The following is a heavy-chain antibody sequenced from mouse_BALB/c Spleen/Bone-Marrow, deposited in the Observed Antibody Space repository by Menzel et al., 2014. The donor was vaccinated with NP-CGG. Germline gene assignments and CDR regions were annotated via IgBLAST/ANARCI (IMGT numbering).Heavy chain of an antibody. CDR2: IRNKANGHTT. V-gene: IGHV7-3*02. CDR1: GFTFTDYY. D-gene: IGHD1-2*01. J-gene: IGHJ1*01. Sequence: EVKLVESGGGLVQPGGSLRLSCATSGFTFTDYYMSWVRQPPGKALEWLGFIRNKANGHTTEYSASVKGRFTISRDNSQSILYLQMNTLRAEDSATYYCAKDNYYGYHWYFDVWGAGTTVTVSS. CDR3: AKDNYYGYHWYFDV.